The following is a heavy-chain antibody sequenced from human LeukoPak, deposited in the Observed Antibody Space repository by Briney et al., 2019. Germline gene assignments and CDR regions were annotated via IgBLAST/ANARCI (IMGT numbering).Heavy chain of an antibody. CDR1: GFSVSSNY. J-gene: IGHJ6*03. Sequence: PGRSLRLSCAASGFSVSSNYMSWVRQAPEKGLEWVSVIYSVGTTYYADSVKGRFTISRDNSKNTLYLQMNSLRAEDTAVYYCARARKWSAASYYYMDVWGKGTTVTVSS. CDR2: IYSVGTT. V-gene: IGHV3-53*01. D-gene: IGHD6-25*01. CDR3: ARARKWSAASYYYMDV.